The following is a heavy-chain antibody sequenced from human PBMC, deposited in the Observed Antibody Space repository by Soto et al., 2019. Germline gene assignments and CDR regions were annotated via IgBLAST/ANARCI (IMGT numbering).Heavy chain of an antibody. CDR3: ASASTFGGVRRKYYYYGMDV. D-gene: IGHD3-3*01. CDR1: GGSISSYY. J-gene: IGHJ6*02. CDR2: IYTSGST. Sequence: SETLSLTCTVSGGSISSYYWSWIRQPAGKGLEWIGRIYTSGSTNYNPSLKSRVTMSVDTSKNQFSLKLSSVTAADTAVYYCASASTFGGVRRKYYYYGMDVWGQGNTVTVSS. V-gene: IGHV4-4*07.